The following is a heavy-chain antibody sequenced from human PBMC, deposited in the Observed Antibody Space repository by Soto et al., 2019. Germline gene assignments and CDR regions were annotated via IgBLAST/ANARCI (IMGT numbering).Heavy chain of an antibody. CDR1: GYTFTSYD. CDR2: MNPNSGNT. J-gene: IGHJ6*02. D-gene: IGHD2-8*01. CDR3: ARGPEGYCTNGVCYSPSRYYYYGLDV. Sequence: ASVKVSCKTSGYTFTSYDINWVRQATGQGLEWMGWMNPNSGNTGYAQKFQGRVTMTRNTSISTAYMELSSLRSEDTAVYYCARGPEGYCTNGVCYSPSRYYYYGLDVWAQGTTDPVSS. V-gene: IGHV1-8*01.